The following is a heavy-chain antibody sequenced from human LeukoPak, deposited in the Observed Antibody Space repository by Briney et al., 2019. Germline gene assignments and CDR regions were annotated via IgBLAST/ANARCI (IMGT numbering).Heavy chain of an antibody. V-gene: IGHV4-59*01. CDR2: IYYSGST. J-gene: IGHJ5*02. CDR3: ARRRHVYYYGSGSQGGWFDP. Sequence: SETLSLTCTVSGGSISGYYWSWIRQPPGKGLEWIGYIYYSGSTSYNSSLKSRVTISVDTSKNQFSLKLSSVTAADTAVYYCARRRHVYYYGSGSQGGWFDPWGQGTLVTVSS. D-gene: IGHD3-10*01. CDR1: GGSISGYY.